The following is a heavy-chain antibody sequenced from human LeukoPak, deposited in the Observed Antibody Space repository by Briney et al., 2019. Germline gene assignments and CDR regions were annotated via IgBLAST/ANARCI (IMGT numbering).Heavy chain of an antibody. V-gene: IGHV5-51*01. CDR1: GFTFSSYW. J-gene: IGHJ4*02. D-gene: IGHD3-3*01. CDR2: IYPGDSDT. CDR3: ARQNDFRLDY. Sequence: GGSLRLSCKGSGFTFSSYWIGWVRQMPGKGLEWMGIIYPGDSDTRYSPSLQGQVTISVDTSIGTAYLQWSSLKASDTAIYYCARQNDFRLDYWGQGTLVTVSS.